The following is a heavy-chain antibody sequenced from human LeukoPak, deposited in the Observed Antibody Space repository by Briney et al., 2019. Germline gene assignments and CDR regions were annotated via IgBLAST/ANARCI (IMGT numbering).Heavy chain of an antibody. D-gene: IGHD5-18*01. Sequence: GESLKISCKGSGYSFTSYWIGWVRQMPGKGLEWMGTIYPGDSDTRYSPSFQGQVTISADKSISTAYLQWSSLKASDTAMYYCARRLGYSYGYLTAFDIWGQGTMVTVSS. V-gene: IGHV5-51*01. CDR3: ARRLGYSYGYLTAFDI. CDR1: GYSFTSYW. CDR2: IYPGDSDT. J-gene: IGHJ3*02.